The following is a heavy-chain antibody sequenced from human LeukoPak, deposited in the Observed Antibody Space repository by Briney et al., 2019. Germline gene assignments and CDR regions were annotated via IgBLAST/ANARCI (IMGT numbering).Heavy chain of an antibody. D-gene: IGHD1-1*01. CDR1: GGTFSSYA. V-gene: IGHV1-69*06. Sequence: ASVKVSCKASGGTFSSYAISWVRQAPGQGLEWMGGIIPIFGTANYAQKFQGRVTITADKSTSTAYMELSSLRSEDTAVYYCPRGGLSTALDYWGQGTLVTVSS. J-gene: IGHJ4*02. CDR3: PRGGLSTALDY. CDR2: IIPIFGTA.